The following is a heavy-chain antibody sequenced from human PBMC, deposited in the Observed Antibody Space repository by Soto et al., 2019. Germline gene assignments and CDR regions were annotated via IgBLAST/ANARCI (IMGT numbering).Heavy chain of an antibody. D-gene: IGHD2-2*01. CDR2: INGSGGTT. Sequence: EVQLLESGGGLVQPGGSLRLSCAASGFTFRNYAMSWARQAPGKGLEWVSAINGSGGTTHYADSVKGRFTISRDNSKNTLYLQMNSLRGEDTSVYYCAKDRSSTSCYAFDYWGQGRLVTVSS. CDR1: GFTFRNYA. CDR3: AKDRSSTSCYAFDY. V-gene: IGHV3-23*01. J-gene: IGHJ4*02.